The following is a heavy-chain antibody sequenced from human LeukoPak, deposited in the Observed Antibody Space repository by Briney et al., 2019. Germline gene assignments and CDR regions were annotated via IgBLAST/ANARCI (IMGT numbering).Heavy chain of an antibody. V-gene: IGHV4-39*01. J-gene: IGHJ5*02. Sequence: PSETLSLTCTVSGGSISSSSYYWGWIRQPPGKGLEWIGSIYYSGSTYYNPSLKSRVTISVDTSKNQFSLNLSSVTAADTAVYYCARVGPLRYFDWFQGSFTKKNWFDPWGQGTLVTVSS. D-gene: IGHD3-9*01. CDR3: ARVGPLRYFDWFQGSFTKKNWFDP. CDR2: IYYSGST. CDR1: GGSISSSSYY.